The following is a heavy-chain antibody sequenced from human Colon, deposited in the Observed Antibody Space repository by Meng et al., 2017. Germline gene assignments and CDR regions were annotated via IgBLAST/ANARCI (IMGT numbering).Heavy chain of an antibody. CDR2: ISSSGSTI. Sequence: GESLKISCAASGFTFSDYYMSWIRQAPGKGLEWVSYISSSGSTIYYADSVKGRFTISRDNAKNSLYLQMNSLRAEDTAVYYCARDGSSSSAYYYYGMDVWGQGTTVTVSS. D-gene: IGHD6-6*01. V-gene: IGHV3-11*01. J-gene: IGHJ6*02. CDR1: GFTFSDYY. CDR3: ARDGSSSSAYYYYGMDV.